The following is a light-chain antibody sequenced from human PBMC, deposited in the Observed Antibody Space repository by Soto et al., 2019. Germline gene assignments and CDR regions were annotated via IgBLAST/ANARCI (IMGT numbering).Light chain of an antibody. J-gene: IGKJ2*01. CDR3: QQRSNWPRDT. CDR2: DAS. CDR1: QGVSSY. Sequence: EIVLTQSPATLSLSPGERATLSCRASQGVSSYFAWYQQRPGQAPRLLIYDASNRAAGIPARFSGSGSGTDVTLTISSLEPEDFAVYYCQQRSNWPRDTFGQGTKLEIK. V-gene: IGKV3-11*01.